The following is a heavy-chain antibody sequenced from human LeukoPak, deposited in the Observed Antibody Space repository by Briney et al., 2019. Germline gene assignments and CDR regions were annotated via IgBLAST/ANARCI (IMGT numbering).Heavy chain of an antibody. V-gene: IGHV4-59*08. CDR3: ARNVLLWFGELSPSWFDP. CDR2: IYYSGST. D-gene: IGHD3-10*01. Sequence: SETLSLTCTVSGGSISSYYWSWIRQPPGKGLEWIGYIYYSGSTNYNPSLKSRVTISVDTSKNQFSLKLSSVTAADTAVYYCARNVLLWFGELSPSWFDPWGQGTLVTVSS. CDR1: GGSISSYY. J-gene: IGHJ5*02.